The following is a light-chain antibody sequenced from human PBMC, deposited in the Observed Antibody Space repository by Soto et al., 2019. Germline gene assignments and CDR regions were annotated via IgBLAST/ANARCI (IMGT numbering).Light chain of an antibody. CDR3: QQYGSSPPIT. J-gene: IGKJ5*01. V-gene: IGKV3D-20*01. CDR2: DAS. CDR1: QSVSSSY. Sequence: VLNQSPGTLSLSQGERATLSCGASQSVSSSYLAWYQQKPGLAPRLLIYDASSRATGIPDRFSGSGSGTDFTLTISRLEPEDFAVYFCQQYGSSPPITFGQGTRLEIK.